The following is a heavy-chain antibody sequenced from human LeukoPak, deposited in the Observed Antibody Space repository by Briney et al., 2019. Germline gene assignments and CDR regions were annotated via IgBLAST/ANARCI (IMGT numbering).Heavy chain of an antibody. J-gene: IGHJ5*02. CDR3: ARFEGYNRLGP. D-gene: IGHD5-18*01. CDR2: IYPGDSDT. CDR1: GYSFTNYW. Sequence: GESLKISCKASGYSFTNYWIGWVRQMPGKGLEWMGIIYPGDSDTRYTLSFQGQVTISADKSISTAYLQWRSLRASDTAIYYCARFEGYNRLGPWGQGTLVTVSS. V-gene: IGHV5-51*01.